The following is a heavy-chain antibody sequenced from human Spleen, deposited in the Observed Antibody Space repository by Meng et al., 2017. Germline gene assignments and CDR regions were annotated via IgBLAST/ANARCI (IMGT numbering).Heavy chain of an antibody. Sequence: EVQLVESGGGLVKHGGSKRLSCAASGFTCSSYSMNWVRQAPGKGLEWVSSISSSGNFMYYADSVKGRFTISRDNAKNSLYLQMNSLRAEDTAVYYCVEGSATLVYWGQGTLVTVSS. CDR3: VEGSATLVY. D-gene: IGHD5-24*01. CDR1: GFTCSSYS. V-gene: IGHV3-21*01. CDR2: ISSSGNFM. J-gene: IGHJ4*02.